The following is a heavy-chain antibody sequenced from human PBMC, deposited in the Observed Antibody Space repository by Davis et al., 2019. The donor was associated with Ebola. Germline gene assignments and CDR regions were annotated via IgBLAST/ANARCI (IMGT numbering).Heavy chain of an antibody. CDR3: ARPAELYYYDSSGDYGMDV. V-gene: IGHV1-2*02. CDR2: INPNSGGT. D-gene: IGHD3-22*01. Sequence: ASVKVSCKASGYTFTGYYMHWVRQAPGQGLEWMGWINPNSGGTNYAQKFQGRVTMTRDTSISTAYMELSRLRSDDTAVYYCARPAELYYYDSSGDYGMDVWGQGTTVTVSS. J-gene: IGHJ6*02. CDR1: GYTFTGYY.